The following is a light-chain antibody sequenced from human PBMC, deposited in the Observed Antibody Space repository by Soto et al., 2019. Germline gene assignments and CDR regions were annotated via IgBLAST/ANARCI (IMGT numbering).Light chain of an antibody. Sequence: QSALTQPASVSGSPGQSITISCTGTSSDVGSYNLVSWYQQHPGKAPKLMIYEGRKRPSGVSNRFSGSKSGNTASLTISGLQAEDEADYYCCSYAGRDVVFGGGTQLTVL. V-gene: IGLV2-23*01. CDR3: CSYAGRDVV. CDR2: EGR. J-gene: IGLJ2*01. CDR1: SSDVGSYNL.